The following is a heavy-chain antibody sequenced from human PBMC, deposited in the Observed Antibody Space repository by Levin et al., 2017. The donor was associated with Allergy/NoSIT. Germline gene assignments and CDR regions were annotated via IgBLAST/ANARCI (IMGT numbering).Heavy chain of an antibody. J-gene: IGHJ5*02. D-gene: IGHD3-3*01. CDR2: IYYTGSS. Sequence: GSLRLSCTVSGGSIISTNYYWGWIRQPPGKGLEWIGSIYYTGSSHHNPSLQSRVTISVDTSKDHFSLNLSSVTAADTAVYYCARSSSLEWFDPWGQGTLVTVSS. V-gene: IGHV4-39*02. CDR3: ARSSSLEWFDP. CDR1: GGSIISTNYY.